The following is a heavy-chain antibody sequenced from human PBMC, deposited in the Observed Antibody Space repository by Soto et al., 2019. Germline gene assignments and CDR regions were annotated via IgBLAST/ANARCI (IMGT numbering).Heavy chain of an antibody. D-gene: IGHD3-10*02. J-gene: IGHJ6*02. CDR3: ASLSSGSYYDPYYHYGMDV. CDR2: IIPIFGTA. CDR1: GGTLSSYA. Sequence: QVQLVQSGAEVKKPGSSVKVSCKASGGTLSSYAISWVRQAPGQGLEWMGGIIPIFGTANYAQKFQGRVTITADESTSTAYMELSSLRSEDTAVYYCASLSSGSYYDPYYHYGMDVWGQGTTVTVSS. V-gene: IGHV1-69*01.